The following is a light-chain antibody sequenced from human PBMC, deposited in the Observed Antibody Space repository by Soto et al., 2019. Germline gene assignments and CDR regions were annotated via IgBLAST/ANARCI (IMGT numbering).Light chain of an antibody. Sequence: EIVLTQSPATLSLSPGERVTLSCRASQSVSRYLAWYQQKPGQAPRLLIYDISKRATDIPARFSGSGSGTDITLTISSLEPEDFAVYYCQHRSDWPPFTFGPGTKVDLK. V-gene: IGKV3-11*01. CDR2: DIS. J-gene: IGKJ3*01. CDR3: QHRSDWPPFT. CDR1: QSVSRY.